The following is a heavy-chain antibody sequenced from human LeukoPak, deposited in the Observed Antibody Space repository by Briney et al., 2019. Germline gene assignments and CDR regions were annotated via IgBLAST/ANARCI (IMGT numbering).Heavy chain of an antibody. V-gene: IGHV1-69*01. Sequence: GASVKVSCKASGGTSNSYAISWVRQAPGQGLEWMGGIIPIFGTANYAQKFQGRVTITADESTSTAYMELSSLRSEDTAVYYCARGDKIVATWPGSPPLYNWFDPWGQGTLVTVSS. CDR2: IIPIFGTA. CDR3: ARGDKIVATWPGSPPLYNWFDP. CDR1: GGTSNSYA. J-gene: IGHJ5*02. D-gene: IGHD5-12*01.